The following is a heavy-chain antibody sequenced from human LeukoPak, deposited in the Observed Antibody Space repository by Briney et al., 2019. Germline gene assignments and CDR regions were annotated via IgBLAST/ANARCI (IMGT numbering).Heavy chain of an antibody. Sequence: ASVKVSCKASGGTLSDYAINWVRQAPGQGLEWMGGIIPMVGTANYGQKFAGRVTIIADESTNTDHMELSGLRSEDTAVYYCAPTSNFYDSSGPWGYFDLWGRGTLVTVSS. J-gene: IGHJ2*01. V-gene: IGHV1-69*13. CDR1: GGTLSDYA. D-gene: IGHD3-22*01. CDR2: IIPMVGTA. CDR3: APTSNFYDSSGPWGYFDL.